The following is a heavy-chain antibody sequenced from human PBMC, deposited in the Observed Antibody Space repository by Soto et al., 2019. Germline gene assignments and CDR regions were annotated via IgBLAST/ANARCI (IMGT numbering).Heavy chain of an antibody. D-gene: IGHD3-10*01. Sequence: KVSCKISGHTLTDFYIHWVRQAPGKGLEWMGGFVTEGTSTTHQQKRHGRVTSTEDTVTDTAYIELSDLKSGYTAVYYCATPTPQRVAMITNINFDFWGQVTPVTVSS. V-gene: IGHV1-24*01. CDR2: FVTEGTST. J-gene: IGHJ4*02. CDR1: GHTLTDFY. CDR3: ATPTPQRVAMITNINFDF.